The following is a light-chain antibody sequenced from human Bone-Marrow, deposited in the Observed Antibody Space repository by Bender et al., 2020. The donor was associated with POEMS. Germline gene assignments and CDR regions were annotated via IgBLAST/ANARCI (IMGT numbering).Light chain of an antibody. J-gene: IGLJ2*01. CDR1: NIGSRS. Sequence: SYELTQPLSVSVALGQTARITCGGNNIGSRSVHWYQQKPGQAPVMVIYRDNNRPSGIPERISGSNSGDTATLTISRAQAGDEADYYCQVWDSSTDVVFGGGTKLTVI. CDR3: QVWDSSTDVV. V-gene: IGLV3-9*01. CDR2: RDN.